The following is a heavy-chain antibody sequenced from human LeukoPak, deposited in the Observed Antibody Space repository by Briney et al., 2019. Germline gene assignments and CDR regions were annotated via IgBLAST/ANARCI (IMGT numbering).Heavy chain of an antibody. J-gene: IGHJ3*02. Sequence: SETLSLTCTVSGGSISSYYWSWIRQPPGKGLEWIGYIYYTGSTSYNPSLKSRVTISVDTSKNQFSLKLSSVTAADTAVYYCARATYYYDSSGYWTLEFDFDIWGQGTMVTVSS. V-gene: IGHV4-59*01. CDR1: GGSISSYY. D-gene: IGHD3-22*01. CDR3: ARATYYYDSSGYWTLEFDFDI. CDR2: IYYTGST.